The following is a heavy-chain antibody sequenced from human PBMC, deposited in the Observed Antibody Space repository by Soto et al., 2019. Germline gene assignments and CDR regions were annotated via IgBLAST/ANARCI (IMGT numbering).Heavy chain of an antibody. CDR2: IYYSGST. Sequence: PSETLSLTCTVSGGSVSSGSYYWSWIRQPPGKGLEWIGYIYYSGSTNYNPSLKRRVTISVDTSKNQFSLKLSSVTAADTAVYYCARIKRSSGWYDAFDIWGQGTMVTVSS. D-gene: IGHD6-19*01. V-gene: IGHV4-61*01. CDR3: ARIKRSSGWYDAFDI. CDR1: GGSVSSGSYY. J-gene: IGHJ3*02.